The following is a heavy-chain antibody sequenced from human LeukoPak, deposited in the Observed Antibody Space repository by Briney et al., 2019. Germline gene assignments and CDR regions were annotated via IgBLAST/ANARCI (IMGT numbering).Heavy chain of an antibody. CDR2: IYYSGST. Sequence: PSETVSLTCTVSGGTISSYYWSWIRQPPGKGLEWIGYIYYSGSTNYNPSLKSRVTISVDTSKNQFSLKLSSVTAADTAMYYCARSDSSGWLYFDYWGQGTLVTVSS. D-gene: IGHD6-19*01. J-gene: IGHJ4*02. V-gene: IGHV4-59*01. CDR1: GGTISSYY. CDR3: ARSDSSGWLYFDY.